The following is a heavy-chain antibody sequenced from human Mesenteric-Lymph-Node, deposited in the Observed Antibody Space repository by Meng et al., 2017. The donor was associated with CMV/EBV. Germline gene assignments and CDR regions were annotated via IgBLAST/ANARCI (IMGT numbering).Heavy chain of an antibody. J-gene: IGHJ4*02. CDR1: GFTFSNYW. Sequence: ETLSLTCAASGFTFSNYWMHWVRQAPGKGLVWVARIDFVGSSRTYVDTVQGRFTVSRDNAKNTLYLEMNSLRPEDTAVYYCTRDNRDMAAMCDSWGQGTLVTVSS. V-gene: IGHV3-74*01. CDR2: IDFVGSSR. CDR3: TRDNRDMAAMCDS. D-gene: IGHD5-18*01.